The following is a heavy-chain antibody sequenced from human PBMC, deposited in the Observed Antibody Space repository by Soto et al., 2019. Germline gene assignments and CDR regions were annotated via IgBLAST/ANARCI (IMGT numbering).Heavy chain of an antibody. CDR2: IYHSGST. J-gene: IGHJ6*02. CDR3: ARNGYYYDSYGMDV. V-gene: IGHV4-4*02. Sequence: SETLSLTCAVSGGSISSSNWWSWVRQPPGKGLEWIGEIYHSGSTNYNPSLKSRVTISVDKSKNQFSLKLSSVTAADTAVYYCARNGYYYDSYGMDVWGQGTTVTVSS. D-gene: IGHD3-22*01. CDR1: GGSISSSNW.